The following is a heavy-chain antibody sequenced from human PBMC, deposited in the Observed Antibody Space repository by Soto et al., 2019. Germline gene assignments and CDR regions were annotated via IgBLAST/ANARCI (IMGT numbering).Heavy chain of an antibody. Sequence: QVQLVESGGGVVQPGRSLRLSWGASGFNFSSYGMHWVRQAPGKGLEWVAVISYDGNNKDYADSVKGRFTISRDNSKNTLYLQMNSLRAEDTAVFYCAKGLVGYVFGVQDYYFGMDVWGQGTKVTVSS. CDR3: AKGLVGYVFGVQDYYFGMDV. J-gene: IGHJ6*02. CDR1: GFNFSSYG. D-gene: IGHD1-26*01. CDR2: ISYDGNNK. V-gene: IGHV3-30*18.